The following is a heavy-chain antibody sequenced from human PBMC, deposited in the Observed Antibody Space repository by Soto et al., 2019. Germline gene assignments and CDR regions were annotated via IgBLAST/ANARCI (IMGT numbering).Heavy chain of an antibody. CDR3: AKKIRYYYGSGSYLDY. CDR2: MNPNSGNT. Sequence: ASVKVSCKASGYTFTSYDINWVRQATGQGLEWMGWMNPNSGNTGYAQKFQGRVTMTRNTSISTAYMELSSLRSEDTAVYYCAKKIRYYYGSGSYLDYWGRGTLVTVSS. CDR1: GYTFTSYD. J-gene: IGHJ4*02. D-gene: IGHD3-10*01. V-gene: IGHV1-8*01.